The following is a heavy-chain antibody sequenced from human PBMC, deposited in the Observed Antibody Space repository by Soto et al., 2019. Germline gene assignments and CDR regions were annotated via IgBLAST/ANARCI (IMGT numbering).Heavy chain of an antibody. J-gene: IGHJ5*02. CDR2: MNPNSGNT. CDR3: ARGLYYESSGYYYSGGFDP. V-gene: IGHV1-8*01. Sequence: GASVNVSCKASGYTFTSYDINWVRQATGRGLEWMGWMNPNSGNTGYAQKFQGRVTMTRNTSISTAYMELRSLRSEDTAVYYCARGLYYESSGYYYSGGFDPRGQGTLVTVSS. D-gene: IGHD3-22*01. CDR1: GYTFTSYD.